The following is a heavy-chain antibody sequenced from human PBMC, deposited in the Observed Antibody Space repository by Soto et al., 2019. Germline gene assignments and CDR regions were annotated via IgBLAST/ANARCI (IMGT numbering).Heavy chain of an antibody. CDR2: IYYSGST. CDR1: GGSISSYY. V-gene: IGHV4-59*01. D-gene: IGHD3-3*01. Sequence: SETLSLTCTVSGGSISSYYWSWIRQPPGKGLEWIGYIYYSGSTNYNPSLKSRVTISVDTSKNQFSLKLSSVTAADTAVYYCAREHPYDFWSGYYGKYGMDVWGQGTTVTVSS. CDR3: AREHPYDFWSGYYGKYGMDV. J-gene: IGHJ6*02.